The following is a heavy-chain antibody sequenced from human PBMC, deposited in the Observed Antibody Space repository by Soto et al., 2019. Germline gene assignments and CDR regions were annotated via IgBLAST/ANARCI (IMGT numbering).Heavy chain of an antibody. V-gene: IGHV1-18*01. CDR1: GYTFTSYG. J-gene: IGHJ6*04. D-gene: IGHD5-12*01. Sequence: QVQLVQSGAEVKKPGASVKVSCKASGYTFTSYGISWVRQAPGQGLEWMGWISAYNGNTNYAQKLQGRVTMTTDTSTSRAYVELRSLRSDDTAVYDCARDIADMVATQYYYGMDVWGKGTTVTVSS. CDR3: ARDIADMVATQYYYGMDV. CDR2: ISAYNGNT.